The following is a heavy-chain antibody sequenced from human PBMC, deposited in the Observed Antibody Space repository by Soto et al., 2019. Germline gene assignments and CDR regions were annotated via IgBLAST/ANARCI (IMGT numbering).Heavy chain of an antibody. Sequence: GGSLRLSCAASGFTFSSYSMNWVRQAPGKGLEWVSSISSSSSYIYYADSVEGRFTISRDNAKNSLYLQMNSLRAEDTAVYYCASPSYYYGSGSYPLPFDPWGQGTLVTVSS. CDR2: ISSSSSYI. CDR3: ASPSYYYGSGSYPLPFDP. V-gene: IGHV3-21*01. J-gene: IGHJ5*02. CDR1: GFTFSSYS. D-gene: IGHD3-10*01.